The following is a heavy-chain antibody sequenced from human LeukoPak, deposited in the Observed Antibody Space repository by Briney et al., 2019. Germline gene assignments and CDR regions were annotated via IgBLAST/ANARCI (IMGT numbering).Heavy chain of an antibody. D-gene: IGHD5-24*01. CDR1: GGTFSSYA. CDR3: ARAQEMATMRGWYFDL. J-gene: IGHJ2*01. CDR2: IIPIFGTA. V-gene: IGHV1-69*05. Sequence: SVKVSCKASGGTFSSYAIRWVRQAPGQGLEWMGGIIPIFGTANYAQKFQGRVTITTDESTSTAYMELSSPRSEDTAVYYCARAQEMATMRGWYFDLWGRGTLVTVSS.